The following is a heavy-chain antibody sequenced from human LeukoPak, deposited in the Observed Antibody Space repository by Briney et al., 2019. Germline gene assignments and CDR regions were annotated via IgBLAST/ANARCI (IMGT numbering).Heavy chain of an antibody. V-gene: IGHV4-39*07. D-gene: IGHD5-18*01. CDR1: GGSISSSSYY. CDR2: IYYSGST. Sequence: SETLSLTFTVSGGSISSSSYYWGWIRQPPGKGLEWIGSIYYSGSTYYNPSLKSRVTISINTSKNQFSLKLNSVTAADTAVYYCAIVDTAMGPLFDYWGQGTLVTVSS. CDR3: AIVDTAMGPLFDY. J-gene: IGHJ4*02.